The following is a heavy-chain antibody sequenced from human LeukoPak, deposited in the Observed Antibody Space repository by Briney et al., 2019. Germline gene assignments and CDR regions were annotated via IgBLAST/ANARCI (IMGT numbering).Heavy chain of an antibody. CDR1: GYTFTGYY. CDR2: INPNSGGT. D-gene: IGHD3-10*01. V-gene: IGHV1-2*04. CDR3: AREVVWGAYYYYYGMDV. Sequence: ASVKVSCKASGYTFTGYYMHWVRQAPGQGLEWMGWINPNSGGTNYAQKFQGWVTMTRDTSISTAYMELSRLRSDDTAVYYCAREVVWGAYYYYYGMDVWGQGTTVTVSS. J-gene: IGHJ6*02.